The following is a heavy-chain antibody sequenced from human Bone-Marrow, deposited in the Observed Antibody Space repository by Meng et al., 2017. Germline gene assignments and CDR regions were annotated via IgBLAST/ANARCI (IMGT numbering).Heavy chain of an antibody. Sequence: QLQLQESGPGRGKPAETLSLTGTVSGGSISTRGYYWGGIRQPPGKGLEWIGSIGHSGFTYYTPSLKSRVTVSIDTSRNQFSLWLTSVTAADTAVYYCVRSSAWVRTGFDPWGQGTLVTVSS. V-gene: IGHV4-39*01. J-gene: IGHJ5*02. CDR3: VRSSAWVRTGFDP. CDR2: IGHSGFT. D-gene: IGHD6-19*01. CDR1: GGSISTRGYY.